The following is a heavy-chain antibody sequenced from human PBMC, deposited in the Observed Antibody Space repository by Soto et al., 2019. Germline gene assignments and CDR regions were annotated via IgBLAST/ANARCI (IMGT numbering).Heavy chain of an antibody. D-gene: IGHD5-12*01. CDR2: IKQDGGEK. V-gene: IGHV3-7*05. CDR1: GFTFSTYW. Sequence: PGGSLRLSCGASGFTFSTYWMSWVRQAPGKGLEWVANIKQDGGEKRYVDSVEGRFSISRDNAKNSLYLQMNSLRAEDTAAYYCARVRRDGNTGYTMDVWGQGTSVTVSS. J-gene: IGHJ6*02. CDR3: ARVRRDGNTGYTMDV.